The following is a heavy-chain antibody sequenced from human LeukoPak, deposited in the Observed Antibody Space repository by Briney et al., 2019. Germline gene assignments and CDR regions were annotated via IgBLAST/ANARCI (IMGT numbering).Heavy chain of an antibody. CDR2: INHSGST. CDR1: GGSFSGYY. CDR3: ARGTLWPGSFDI. Sequence: SETLSLTCAVYGGSFSGYYWSWIRQPPGKGLEWIGEINHSGSTNYNPSLKSRVTISVDTSKNQFSLKLSSVTAADTAVYYCARGTLWPGSFDIWGQGTMVTVS. J-gene: IGHJ3*02. D-gene: IGHD5-18*01. V-gene: IGHV4-34*01.